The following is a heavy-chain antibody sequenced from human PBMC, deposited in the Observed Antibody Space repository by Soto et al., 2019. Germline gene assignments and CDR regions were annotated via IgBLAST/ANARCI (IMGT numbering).Heavy chain of an antibody. CDR1: GFIFSSSA. CDR3: AKGGQQLLRGRIFDQ. CDR2: ISGSGDAT. D-gene: IGHD6-13*01. J-gene: IGHJ4*02. V-gene: IGHV3-23*01. Sequence: EEQLLESGGGLIQTGGSLRLSCAGSGFIFSSSAMGWVRQAPGKGLDWGSTISGSGDATNYADSVKGRFTISRDNSKNTLYRQMDSLRAEDTAVYYCAKGGQQLLRGRIFDQWGQGALVTVSS.